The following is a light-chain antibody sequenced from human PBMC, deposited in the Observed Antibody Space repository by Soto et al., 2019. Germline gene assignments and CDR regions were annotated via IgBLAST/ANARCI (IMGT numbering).Light chain of an antibody. CDR1: QSVISDY. V-gene: IGKV3-20*01. CDR3: QQYGSSPWT. Sequence: EIVLTQSPGTLSLSPGDRATLSCRASQSVISDYLAWYQQKPGQAPRLLIYGASSRATGIPARFSVSGSGTDFPLTISRLEPEDCAVYYCQQYGSSPWTFGQGTKVDTK. CDR2: GAS. J-gene: IGKJ1*01.